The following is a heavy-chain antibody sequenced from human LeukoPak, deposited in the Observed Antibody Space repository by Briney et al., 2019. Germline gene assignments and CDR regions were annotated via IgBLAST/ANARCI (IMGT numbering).Heavy chain of an antibody. V-gene: IGHV3-74*01. CDR1: GFTFSSYW. Sequence: GGSLRLSCAASGFTFSSYWMSWVRQAPGKGLVWVSRINSDGSNTVYADFVKGRFTISRDNAKNTLYLQLNSLRAEDTALYYCARVVSSGWTDAFDIWGQGTMVTVSS. CDR3: ARVVSSGWTDAFDI. CDR2: INSDGSNT. D-gene: IGHD6-19*01. J-gene: IGHJ3*02.